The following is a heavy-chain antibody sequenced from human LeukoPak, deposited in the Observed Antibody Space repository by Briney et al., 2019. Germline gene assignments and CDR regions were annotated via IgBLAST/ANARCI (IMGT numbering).Heavy chain of an antibody. J-gene: IGHJ4*02. Sequence: SGGSLRLSCAASGFTFSSYAMHWVRQAPGKGLEYVSAISSNGGSTYYANSVKGRFTISRDNSKNTLYLQMGSLRAEDMAVYYCARDSGTVTTGWDFCFDYWGQGTLVTVSS. CDR3: ARDSGTVTTGWDFCFDY. CDR2: ISSNGGST. D-gene: IGHD4-17*01. CDR1: GFTFSSYA. V-gene: IGHV3-64*01.